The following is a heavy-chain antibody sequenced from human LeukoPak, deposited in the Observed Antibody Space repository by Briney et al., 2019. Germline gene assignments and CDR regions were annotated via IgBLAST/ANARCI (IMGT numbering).Heavy chain of an antibody. J-gene: IGHJ5*02. CDR2: INTSGGST. D-gene: IGHD4-23*01. CDR1: GYTFTSYY. CDR3: ARSQGGNTLWFDP. V-gene: IGHV1-46*01. Sequence: ASLKVSCKASGYTFTSYYMHWVRQAPGQGLEWMGIINTSGGSTTYAQKVQGRGSMTRDTSTSTVYLEVSSLRSEDTAVYYCARSQGGNTLWFDPWGQGTLVTVSS.